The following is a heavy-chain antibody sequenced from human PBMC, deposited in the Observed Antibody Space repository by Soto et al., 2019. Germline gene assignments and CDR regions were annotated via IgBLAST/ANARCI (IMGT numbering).Heavy chain of an antibody. CDR1: GFTFSSYA. J-gene: IGHJ6*02. D-gene: IGHD3-22*01. CDR2: LSGSGGST. CDR3: AKGLRPAGSSGYYYPYYYYYYGMDV. Sequence: EVQLLESGGGLVQPGGSLRLSCAASGFTFSSYAMSWVRQAPGKGLEWVSALSGSGGSTYYADSVKGRFTISRDNSKNTLYLQMHSLRAVDTAVYYCAKGLRPAGSSGYYYPYYYYYYGMDVWGQGTTVTVSS. V-gene: IGHV3-23*01.